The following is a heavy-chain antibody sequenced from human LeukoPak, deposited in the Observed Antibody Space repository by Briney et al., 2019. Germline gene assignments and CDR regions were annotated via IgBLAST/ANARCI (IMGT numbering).Heavy chain of an antibody. V-gene: IGHV4-34*01. CDR1: GGSFSGYY. CDR3: ARSVYDISSYYYGMDV. J-gene: IGHJ6*02. CDR2: INHSGST. D-gene: IGHD3-9*01. Sequence: SETLSLTCAVYGGSFSGYYWSRIRQPPGKGLEWIGEINHSGSTNYNPSLKSRVTISVDTSKNQFSLKLSSVTAADTAVYYCARSVYDISSYYYGMDVWGQGTTVTVSS.